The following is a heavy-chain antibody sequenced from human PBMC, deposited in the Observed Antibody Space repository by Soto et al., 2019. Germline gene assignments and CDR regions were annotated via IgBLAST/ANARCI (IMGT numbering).Heavy chain of an antibody. CDR1: GGSFSGYY. Sequence: SETLSLTCAVYGGSFSGYYWTWIRQPPGKGLEWIGEITHSGSTNYNPSLKSRVTISVDTSKNQFSLNLNSVTAADTAGYYCARSSVRGWSYWGQGTMVTVYS. J-gene: IGHJ4*02. D-gene: IGHD3-10*02. CDR3: ARSSVRGWSY. V-gene: IGHV4-34*01. CDR2: ITHSGST.